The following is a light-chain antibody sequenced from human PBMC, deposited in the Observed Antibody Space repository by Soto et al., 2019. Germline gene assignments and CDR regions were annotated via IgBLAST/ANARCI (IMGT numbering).Light chain of an antibody. J-gene: IGLJ3*02. CDR2: DVN. Sequence: QSALTQPRSVSGSPGQSVTISCTGTSSDVGNYDYVSWYQQHPGKAPKLVIYDVNIRPSGVPDRFSGSKSGNTASLTISGLQAEDEADYYCCSYAGSSRVFGGGTQLTVL. CDR3: CSYAGSSRV. V-gene: IGLV2-11*01. CDR1: SSDVGNYDY.